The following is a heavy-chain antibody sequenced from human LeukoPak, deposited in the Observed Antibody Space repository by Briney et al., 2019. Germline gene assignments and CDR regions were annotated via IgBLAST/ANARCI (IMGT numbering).Heavy chain of an antibody. J-gene: IGHJ3*02. CDR3: ARVKAVRFLEWLPSAFDI. CDR2: IYYSGST. Sequence: PSETLSLACTVSGGSISSSSHYWGWIRQSPGKGLEWVGSIYYSGSTYYNPSLKSRVTVSVDTSKNQFSLKLSSVTAADTAVYYCARVKAVRFLEWLPSAFDIWGQGTMVTVSS. CDR1: GGSISSSSHY. D-gene: IGHD3-3*01. V-gene: IGHV4-39*07.